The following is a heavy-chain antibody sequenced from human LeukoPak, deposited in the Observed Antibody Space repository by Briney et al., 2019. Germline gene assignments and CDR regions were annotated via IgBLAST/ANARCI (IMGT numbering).Heavy chain of an antibody. J-gene: IGHJ4*02. CDR1: GFTFSSYA. D-gene: IGHD6-6*01. CDR3: ARDRIAARADYFDY. V-gene: IGHV3-30-3*01. Sequence: GGSLRLSCAASGFTFSSYAMHWVRQAPGKGLEWVAVISYDGSNKYYADSVKGRFTISRDNSKNTLYLQMNGLRAEDTAVYYCARDRIAARADYFDYWGQGTLVTVSS. CDR2: ISYDGSNK.